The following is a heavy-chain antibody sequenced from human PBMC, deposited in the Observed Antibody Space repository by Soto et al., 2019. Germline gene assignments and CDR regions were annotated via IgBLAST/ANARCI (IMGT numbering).Heavy chain of an antibody. CDR3: ARDSRVYYGSGSSVDG. D-gene: IGHD3-10*01. J-gene: IGHJ4*02. CDR1: GFTFSDYY. Sequence: GGSLRLSCAASGFTFSDYYMSWIRHAPGKGLDLISYTSSIGNTLYYADSVEGRFTISSDNAQNSLYLQMNNLRAEDTAVYYCARDSRVYYGSGSSVDGWGQGTLVTVSS. CDR2: TSSIGNTL. V-gene: IGHV3-11*01.